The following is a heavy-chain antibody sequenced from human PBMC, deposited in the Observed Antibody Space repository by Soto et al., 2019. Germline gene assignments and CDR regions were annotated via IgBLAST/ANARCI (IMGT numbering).Heavy chain of an antibody. CDR2: ISSSSSTI. J-gene: IGHJ4*02. D-gene: IGHD4-17*01. Sequence: EVQLVESVGGLVQPGGSLRLSCAASGFTFSSYSMNWVRQAPGKGLEWVSYISSSSSTIYYADSVKGRFTISRDNAKNSLYLQMNSLRAEDTAVYYCARDNNYGDYFYFDYWGQGTLVTVSS. CDR3: ARDNNYGDYFYFDY. V-gene: IGHV3-48*01. CDR1: GFTFSSYS.